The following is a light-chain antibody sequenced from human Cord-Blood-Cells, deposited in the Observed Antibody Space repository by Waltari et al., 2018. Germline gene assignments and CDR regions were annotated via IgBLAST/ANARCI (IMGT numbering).Light chain of an antibody. J-gene: IGKJ1*01. Sequence: DIQMTQSPSTLSASVGXRXXXTCRASKSISSWLAWYQQKPGKAPKLLIYKASSLESGVPSRFSGSGSGTEFTLTISSLQPDDFATYYCQQYNSYSWTFGQGTKVEIK. V-gene: IGKV1-5*03. CDR3: QQYNSYSWT. CDR2: KAS. CDR1: KSISSW.